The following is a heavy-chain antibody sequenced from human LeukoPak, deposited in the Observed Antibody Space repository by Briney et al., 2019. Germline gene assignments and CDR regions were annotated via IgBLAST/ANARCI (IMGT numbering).Heavy chain of an antibody. CDR3: ARADILTGYCDFDY. CDR2: INHSGST. Sequence: SETLSLTCAVYGGSFSGYYWSWIRQPPGKGLEWIGEINHSGSTNYSPSLKSRVTISVDTSKNQFSLKLSSVTAADTAVYYCARADILTGYCDFDYWGQGTLVTVSS. V-gene: IGHV4-34*01. J-gene: IGHJ4*02. CDR1: GGSFSGYY. D-gene: IGHD3-9*01.